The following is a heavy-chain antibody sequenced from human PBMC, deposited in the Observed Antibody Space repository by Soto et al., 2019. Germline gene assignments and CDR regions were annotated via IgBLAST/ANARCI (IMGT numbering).Heavy chain of an antibody. CDR3: ARVPYSSSWNNWFDP. J-gene: IGHJ5*02. CDR2: ISSSSSTI. D-gene: IGHD6-13*01. CDR1: GFTFSSYS. Sequence: EVQLVESGGGLVQPGGSLRLSCAASGFTFSSYSMNWVRQAPGKGLEWVSYISSSSSTIYYADSEKGRFTISRDNAKNSLYLQMNSLRAEDTAVYYCARVPYSSSWNNWFDPWGQGTLVTVSS. V-gene: IGHV3-48*01.